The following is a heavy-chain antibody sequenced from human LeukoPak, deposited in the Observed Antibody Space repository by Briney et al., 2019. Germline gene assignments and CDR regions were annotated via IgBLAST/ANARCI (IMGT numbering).Heavy chain of an antibody. CDR2: ISAFNGNT. CDR1: GYTFTSYS. CDR3: ARGGWGCSSTSCYMGY. D-gene: IGHD2-2*02. Sequence: GASVKLSCKASGYTFTSYSLNWVRQAPGQGLEWMGWISAFNGNTNYAQKLQGRVTMTTDTSTSTAYMELRSLRSDDTAVYYCARGGWGCSSTSCYMGYWGQGTLVTVSS. V-gene: IGHV1-18*01. J-gene: IGHJ4*02.